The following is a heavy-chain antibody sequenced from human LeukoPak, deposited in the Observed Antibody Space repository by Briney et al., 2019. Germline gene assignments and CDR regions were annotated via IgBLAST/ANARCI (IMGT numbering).Heavy chain of an antibody. V-gene: IGHV3-66*01. Sequence: GGSLRLSCAASGFTVSSNYMSWVRQAPGKGLEWVSVIYSGGSTYYADSVKGRFTISGDNSKNTLYLQMNSLRAEDTAVYYCARYTQYCSSTSCSYGMDVWGQGTTVTVSS. D-gene: IGHD2-2*01. CDR2: IYSGGST. CDR3: ARYTQYCSSTSCSYGMDV. CDR1: GFTVSSNY. J-gene: IGHJ6*02.